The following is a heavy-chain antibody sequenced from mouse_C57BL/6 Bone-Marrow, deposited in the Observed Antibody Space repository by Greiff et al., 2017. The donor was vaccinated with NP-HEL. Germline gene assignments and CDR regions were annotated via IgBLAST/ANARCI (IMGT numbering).Heavy chain of an antibody. Sequence: DVMLVESGGGLVKPGGSLKLSCAASGFTFSSYTMSWVRQTPEKRLEWVATISGGGGNTYYPDSVKGRFTISRDNAKNTLYLQMSSLRSEDTALYYCARRKSGDWFAYWGQGTLVTVSA. J-gene: IGHJ3*01. CDR1: GFTFSSYT. CDR2: ISGGGGNT. CDR3: ARRKSGDWFAY. D-gene: IGHD4-1*01. V-gene: IGHV5-9*01.